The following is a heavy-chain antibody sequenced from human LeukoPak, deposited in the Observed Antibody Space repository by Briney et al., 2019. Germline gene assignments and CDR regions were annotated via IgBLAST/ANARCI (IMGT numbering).Heavy chain of an antibody. CDR1: GFTFSSYA. D-gene: IGHD3-10*01. CDR3: ARAPYLWFGTI. V-gene: IGHV3-23*01. Sequence: GGSLRLSCAASGFTFSSYAMSWVRQAPGKGLEWVSAISGSGGSTYYADSVKGRFTISRDNAKNSLYLQMNSLRAEDTAVYYCARAPYLWFGTIWGQGILVTVSS. CDR2: ISGSGGST. J-gene: IGHJ4*02.